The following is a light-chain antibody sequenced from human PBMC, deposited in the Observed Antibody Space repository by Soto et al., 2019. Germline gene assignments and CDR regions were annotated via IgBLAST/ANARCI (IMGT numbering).Light chain of an antibody. J-gene: IGKJ2*01. V-gene: IGKV1-5*01. CDR1: QSISSG. CDR2: DAS. Sequence: DILMTQSPSTLSASVGDRVTITCRASQSISSGLAWYQQKPGKAPKLLIYDASSLESGVPSRFSGSGSGTEFTLTISSLQPDDFATYYCQQYNSYLYTFGQGTKLEIK. CDR3: QQYNSYLYT.